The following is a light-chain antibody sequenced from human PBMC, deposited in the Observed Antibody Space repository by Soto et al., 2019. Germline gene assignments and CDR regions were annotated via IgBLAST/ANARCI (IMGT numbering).Light chain of an antibody. Sequence: EIVLTQSPGTLSLSPGETATLSCRASQSVSGSYLAWYQQKPGQAPRVLIYAASSRATGIPDRFRGSGSGTDFTLTISRLEPEDFAVYYCHQRSNWLDTFGQGTRLEIK. J-gene: IGKJ5*01. CDR3: HQRSNWLDT. V-gene: IGKV3D-20*02. CDR2: AAS. CDR1: QSVSGSY.